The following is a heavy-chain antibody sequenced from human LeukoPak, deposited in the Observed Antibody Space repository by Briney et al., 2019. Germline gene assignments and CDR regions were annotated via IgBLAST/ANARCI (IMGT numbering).Heavy chain of an antibody. J-gene: IGHJ3*02. CDR3: GRETRGEILAFDI. CDR2: ISSSSSSI. D-gene: IGHD3-10*01. Sequence: PGGSLRLSCAASGFTFSAFYMSWIRQAPGKGLEWVSYISSSSSSIYYADSVKGRFTISRDNAKNSLYLQMNSLRAEDTAVYYCGRETRGEILAFDIWGQGTMVTVSS. CDR1: GFTFSAFY. V-gene: IGHV3-11*04.